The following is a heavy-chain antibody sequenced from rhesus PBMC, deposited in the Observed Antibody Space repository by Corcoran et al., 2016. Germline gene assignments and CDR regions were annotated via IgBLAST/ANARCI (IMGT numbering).Heavy chain of an antibody. Sequence: QVQLQESGPGVVKPSETLSLTCAVSGGSISGYYLWSWIRQPPGKGLEWIGDIYGGSGGTSYNTSPQSRVIISMDTSKNPFSLKLSSVTAADTAVYYCARVIAGTIYPDYRGQGVLVTVSS. V-gene: IGHV4-143*01. CDR1: GGSISGYYL. CDR3: ARVIAGTIYPDY. CDR2: IYGGSGGT. D-gene: IGHD1-1-1*01. J-gene: IGHJ4*01.